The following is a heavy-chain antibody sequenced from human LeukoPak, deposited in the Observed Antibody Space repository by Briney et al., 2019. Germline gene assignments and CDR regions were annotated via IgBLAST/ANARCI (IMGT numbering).Heavy chain of an antibody. CDR2: ISAYNGNT. CDR1: GYTFTSYG. D-gene: IGHD1-26*01. CDR3: ARDSRGGSYYFNGIDY. V-gene: IGHV1-18*01. J-gene: IGHJ4*02. Sequence: ASVKVSCKASGYTFTSYGISWVRQAPGQVLEWMGWISAYNGNTNYAQKLQGRVTMTTDTSTSTAYMELRSLRSDDTAVYYCARDSRGGSYYFNGIDYWGQGTLVTVSS.